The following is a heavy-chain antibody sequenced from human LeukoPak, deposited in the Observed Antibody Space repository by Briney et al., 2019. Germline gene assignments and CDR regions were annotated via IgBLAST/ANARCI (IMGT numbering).Heavy chain of an antibody. J-gene: IGHJ6*03. CDR1: GGSISSSSYY. Sequence: SETLSLTCTVSGGSISSSSYYWGWIRQPPGKGLEWIGSIYYSGGTYYNPSLKSRVTISVDTSKNLFSLKLASVTAADTAVYYCARDGGYCSGVTCYNHYYYMDVWGKGTTVTISS. V-gene: IGHV4-39*07. D-gene: IGHD2-15*01. CDR3: ARDGGYCSGVTCYNHYYYMDV. CDR2: IYYSGGT.